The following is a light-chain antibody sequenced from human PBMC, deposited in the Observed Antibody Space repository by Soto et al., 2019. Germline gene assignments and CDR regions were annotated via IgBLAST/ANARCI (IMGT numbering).Light chain of an antibody. Sequence: QSVLTQPPSVSGAPGQRVTISCTGSSSNIGAGYDVHWYQQLPGTAPKLLIYGNSNRPSGVPDRFSGSKSGTSASLAITGAQAEGGAGYYCQSYDSSLSALFGGGTKLTVL. V-gene: IGLV1-40*01. J-gene: IGLJ3*02. CDR1: SSNIGAGYD. CDR2: GNS. CDR3: QSYDSSLSAL.